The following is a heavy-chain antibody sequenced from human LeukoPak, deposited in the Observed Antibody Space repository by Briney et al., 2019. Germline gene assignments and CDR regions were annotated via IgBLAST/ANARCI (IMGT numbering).Heavy chain of an antibody. J-gene: IGHJ4*02. CDR2: IYYSGST. Sequence: SETLSLTCTVSGGSISSSSYYWGWLRQPPGKGLEWIGSIYYSGSTYYNPSLKSRVTISVDTSKNQFSLKLSSVTAADTAVYYCARDRITMIVGYFDYWGQGTLVTVSS. V-gene: IGHV4-39*07. CDR3: ARDRITMIVGYFDY. D-gene: IGHD3-22*01. CDR1: GGSISSSSYY.